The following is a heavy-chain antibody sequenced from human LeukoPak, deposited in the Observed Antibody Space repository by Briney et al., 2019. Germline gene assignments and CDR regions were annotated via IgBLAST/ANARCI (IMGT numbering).Heavy chain of an antibody. CDR1: GFSFSSYA. CDR3: AKEMVAAAGALAYYYGMDV. V-gene: IGHV3-23*01. D-gene: IGHD6-13*01. CDR2: ISGSGGST. Sequence: GGSLRLSCAASGFSFSSYAMSWVRQAPGKGLQWVSVISGSGGSTYYADSVKGRFTISRDNSKNTLYLQMNSLRAEDTAVYYCAKEMVAAAGALAYYYGMDVWGQGTTVTVSS. J-gene: IGHJ6*02.